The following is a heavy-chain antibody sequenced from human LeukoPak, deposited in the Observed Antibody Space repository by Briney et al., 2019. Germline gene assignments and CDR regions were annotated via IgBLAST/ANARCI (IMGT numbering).Heavy chain of an antibody. CDR3: AKPLAIVVVVAAVFDY. CDR1: GFTFSSYA. D-gene: IGHD2-15*01. V-gene: IGHV3-23*01. Sequence: GGSLRLSCAASGFTFSSYAMSWVRQAPGKGLEWVSAISGSGGSTYYADSVKGRFTISRDNSKNTLYLQMNSLRAEETAVYYCAKPLAIVVVVAAVFDYWGQGTLVTVSS. J-gene: IGHJ4*02. CDR2: ISGSGGST.